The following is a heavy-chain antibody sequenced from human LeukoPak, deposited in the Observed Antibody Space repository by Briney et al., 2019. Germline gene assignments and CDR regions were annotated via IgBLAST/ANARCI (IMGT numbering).Heavy chain of an antibody. D-gene: IGHD6-19*01. J-gene: IGHJ4*02. CDR1: GFTFSSYA. V-gene: IGHV3-53*01. Sequence: GGSLRLSCAASGFTFSSYAMSWVRQAPGKGLEWVLVIYSGDSTYYADSVKGRFTISRDNSKNTLYLQMNNLRAEDTAVYYCARIAVAGLSFDYWGQGTLVTVSS. CDR2: IYSGDST. CDR3: ARIAVAGLSFDY.